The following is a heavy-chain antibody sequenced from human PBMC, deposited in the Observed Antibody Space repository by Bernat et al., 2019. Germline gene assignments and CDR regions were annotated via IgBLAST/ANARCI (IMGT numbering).Heavy chain of an antibody. D-gene: IGHD6-19*01. CDR3: ARRTGAATGDDAFDI. J-gene: IGHJ3*02. Sequence: QVTLRESGPALVKPTQTLTLTCTFSGFSLSTSGMCVSWIRQPPGKALEWLARIDWDDDKYYSTSLKTRLTISKDTSKNQVVLTMTNMDPVDTATYYCARRTGAATGDDAFDIWGQGTMVTVSS. V-gene: IGHV2-70*15. CDR1: GFSLSTSGMC. CDR2: IDWDDDK.